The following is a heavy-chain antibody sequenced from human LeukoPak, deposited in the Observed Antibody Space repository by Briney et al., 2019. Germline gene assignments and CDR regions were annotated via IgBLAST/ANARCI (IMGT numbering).Heavy chain of an antibody. CDR1: GDSVSSNSAA. J-gene: IGHJ6*03. CDR3: ARVGGWNYYYMDV. Sequence: SQTLSLTCAISGDSVSSNSAAWNWIRQSPSRGLEWLGRTYYKSKWYYDYATSVKGRITINPDTSKNQFSLKLSSVTAADTAVYYCARVGGWNYYYMDVWGKGTTVTVSS. CDR2: TYYKSKWYY. V-gene: IGHV6-1*01. D-gene: IGHD3-16*01.